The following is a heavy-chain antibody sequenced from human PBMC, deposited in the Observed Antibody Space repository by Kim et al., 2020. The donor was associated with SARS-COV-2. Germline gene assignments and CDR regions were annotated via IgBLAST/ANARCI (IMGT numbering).Heavy chain of an antibody. CDR1: GFTFSSYA. CDR2: ISGTGGST. V-gene: IGHV3-23*01. D-gene: IGHD2-8*01. CDR3: AKSAVVLMVYDPFYFDY. J-gene: IGHJ4*02. Sequence: GGSLRLSCAASGFTFSSYAMSWVRQAPGKGLEWVSAISGTGGSTYYADSVKGRFTISRDNSQNTLYLQMNSLRAEDTAVYYCAKSAVVLMVYDPFYFDYWGQGTLVTVSA.